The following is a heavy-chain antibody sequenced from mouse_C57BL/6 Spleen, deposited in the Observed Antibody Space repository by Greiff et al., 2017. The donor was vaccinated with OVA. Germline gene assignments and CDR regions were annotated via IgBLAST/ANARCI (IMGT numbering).Heavy chain of an antibody. V-gene: IGHV1-64*01. CDR3: ARGDDPGFAY. J-gene: IGHJ3*01. CDR2: IHPNSGST. D-gene: IGHD2-3*01. CDR1: GYTFTSYW. Sequence: VQLQQPGAELVKPGDSVKLSCKASGYTFTSYWMHWVKQRPGQGLEWIGMIHPNSGSTNYNEKVKSKATLTVDKSSSTAYMQLSSLTSEYSAVYYCARGDDPGFAYWGQGTRVTVSA.